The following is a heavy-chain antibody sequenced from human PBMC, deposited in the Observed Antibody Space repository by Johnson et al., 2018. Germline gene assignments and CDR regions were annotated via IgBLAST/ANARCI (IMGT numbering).Heavy chain of an antibody. CDR2: IKQDGSEK. J-gene: IGHJ6*03. Sequence: VQLVESGGGVVQPGRSLRLSCAVSGFTFSSYWMSWVRQAPGKGLEWVANIKQDGSEKYYVDSVKGRFTISRDNAKNSLYLQMNSLRAEDTAVYYCAGTYGDYYMDVWGKGPTVTVSS. D-gene: IGHD4-17*01. CDR1: GFTFSSYW. V-gene: IGHV3-7*01. CDR3: AGTYGDYYMDV.